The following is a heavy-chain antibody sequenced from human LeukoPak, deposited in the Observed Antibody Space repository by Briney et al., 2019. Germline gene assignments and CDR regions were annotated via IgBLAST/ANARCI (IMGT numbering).Heavy chain of an antibody. CDR3: ARLLGWYSSSWYNKDY. V-gene: IGHV4-34*01. D-gene: IGHD6-13*01. J-gene: IGHJ4*01. CDR2: INHSGST. CDR1: GGSFSGYY. Sequence: SETLSLTCAVYGGSFSGYYWSWIRQPPGKGLEWIGEINHSGSTNYHPSLKSRVTISVDTSKNQFSLKLSSVTAADTAVYYCARLLGWYSSSWYNKDYWGQGTLVTVSS.